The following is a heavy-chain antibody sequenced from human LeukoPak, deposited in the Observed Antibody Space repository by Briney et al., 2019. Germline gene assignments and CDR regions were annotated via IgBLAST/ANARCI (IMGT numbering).Heavy chain of an antibody. V-gene: IGHV4-4*07. CDR3: ARIHYRPSRYYFDY. CDR1: GGSISSYY. CDR2: IYTSGST. D-gene: IGHD3-10*01. J-gene: IGHJ4*02. Sequence: KSSETLSLTCTVSGGSISSYYWSWIRQPAGKGLEWIGRIYTSGSTNYNPSLKSRVTMSVDTSKNQFSLKLSSVTAADTAVYYCARIHYRPSRYYFDYWGQGTLVTVSS.